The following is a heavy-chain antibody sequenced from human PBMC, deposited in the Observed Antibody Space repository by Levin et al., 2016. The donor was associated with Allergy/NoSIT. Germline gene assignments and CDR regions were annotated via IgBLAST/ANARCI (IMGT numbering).Heavy chain of an antibody. CDR3: ARDFGAWGVRGVTTFDY. V-gene: IGHV3-11*05. CDR1: GFTFSDYY. J-gene: IGHJ4*02. Sequence: GESLKISCAASGFTFSDYYMSWIRQAPGKGLEWVSYISSSSSYTNYADSVKGRFTISRDNAKNSLYLQMNSLRAEDTAVYYCARDFGAWGVRGVTTFDYWGQGTLVTVSS. D-gene: IGHD3-10*01. CDR2: ISSSSSYT.